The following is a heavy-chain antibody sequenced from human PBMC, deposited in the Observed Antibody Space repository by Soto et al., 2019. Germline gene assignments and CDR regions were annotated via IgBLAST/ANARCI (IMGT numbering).Heavy chain of an antibody. CDR2: IGSSGRTI. Sequence: GGSLRLSCAASGFTFSDYYMSWIRQAPGKGLEWVSHIGSSGRTIYYADSVKGRFTISRDNAKNSLYLQMNSLRAEDTAVYYCARIYSRSSNLDYWGQGTLVTVSS. CDR3: ARIYSRSSNLDY. D-gene: IGHD6-6*01. CDR1: GFTFSDYY. J-gene: IGHJ4*02. V-gene: IGHV3-11*01.